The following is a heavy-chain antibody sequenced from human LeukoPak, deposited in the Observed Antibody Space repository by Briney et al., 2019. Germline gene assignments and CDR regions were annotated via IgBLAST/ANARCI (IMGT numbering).Heavy chain of an antibody. J-gene: IGHJ4*02. V-gene: IGHV3-74*01. CDR3: VSFYETY. CDR1: GNYW. CDR2: INSDESWT. D-gene: IGHD2/OR15-2a*01. Sequence: GGSLRVSCAASGNYWMHWVRQAPGKGLVWVSHINSDESWTSYADSVKGRFTISKDNAKNTVYLQMNSLRAEDTAVYYCVSFYETYWGRGTLVTVSS.